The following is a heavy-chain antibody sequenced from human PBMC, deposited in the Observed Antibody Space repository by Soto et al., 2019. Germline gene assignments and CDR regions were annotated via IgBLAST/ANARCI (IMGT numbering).Heavy chain of an antibody. CDR2: ISSTSNTI. J-gene: IGHJ3*02. V-gene: IGHV3-48*02. D-gene: IGHD2-2*02. CDR3: AREGGRHCSPTRCYNAFDI. Sequence: GGSLRLSCASSGFSFSAFSMNWVRQAPGKGLEWVSYISSTSNTIYYADSVKGRFTISRDNAQNTLYLQMNSLSDADTAVYYCAREGGRHCSPTRCYNAFDIWGQGTMETVSS. CDR1: GFSFSAFS.